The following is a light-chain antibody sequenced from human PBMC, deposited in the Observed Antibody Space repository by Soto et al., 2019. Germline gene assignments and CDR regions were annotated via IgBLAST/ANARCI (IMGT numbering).Light chain of an antibody. CDR1: SSDVGGYNY. Sequence: QSALTQPASVSGSPGQSITISCTGSSSDVGGYNYVSWYQQHPGKAPKLMIYEVSNRPSGISNRFSGSKSGNTASLTLSGLQAEDEADYYCSSYTDSSNYVFGTGTKVTVL. CDR2: EVS. J-gene: IGLJ1*01. V-gene: IGLV2-14*01. CDR3: SSYTDSSNYV.